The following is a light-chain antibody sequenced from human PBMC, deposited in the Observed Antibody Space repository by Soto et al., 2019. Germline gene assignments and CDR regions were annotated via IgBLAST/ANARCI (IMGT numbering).Light chain of an antibody. CDR1: SSNIGSNY. V-gene: IGLV1-47*01. CDR3: AAWDDRLSGLV. J-gene: IGLJ2*01. Sequence: QSVLTQPPSASGTPGQRVTISCSGSSSNIGSNYVYWYHQLPGTAPKLVIYRNNQRPSAVPDRISGSKSGTSASLPISGLRCEDEADYYCAAWDDRLSGLVFGRGTKVTVL. CDR2: RNN.